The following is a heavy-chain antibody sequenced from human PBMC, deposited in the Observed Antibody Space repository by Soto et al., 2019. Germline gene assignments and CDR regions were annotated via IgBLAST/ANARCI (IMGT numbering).Heavy chain of an antibody. V-gene: IGHV3-7*01. CDR2: IKQ. CDR1: GLPKYW. CDR3: ARGGGWVIED. Sequence: DVRLVESGGGLVQPGGSLKLSCEDSGLPKYWMAWVRQAPGKGLEWVANIKQDAVKGRFTISRDNAKKSLYLQMNSLTVEDTAVYYCARGGGWVIEDWGHGIKVTVSS. D-gene: IGHD3-22*01. J-gene: IGHJ4*01.